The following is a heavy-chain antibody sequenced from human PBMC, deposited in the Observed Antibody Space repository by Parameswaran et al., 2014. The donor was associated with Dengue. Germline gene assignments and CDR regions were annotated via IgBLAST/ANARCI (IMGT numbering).Heavy chain of an antibody. V-gene: IGHV1-46*01. D-gene: IGHD5-18*01. CDR3: AREESVTYAFDI. J-gene: IGHJ3*02. CDR2: INPSGGST. Sequence: WVRQAPGQGLEWMGIINPSGGSTSYAQKFQGRVTMTRDTSTSTVYMELSSLRSEDTAVYYCAREESVTYAFDIWGQGTMVTVSS.